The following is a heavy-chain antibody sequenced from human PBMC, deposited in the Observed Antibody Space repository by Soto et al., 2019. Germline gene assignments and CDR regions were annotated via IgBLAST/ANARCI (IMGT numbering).Heavy chain of an antibody. Sequence: AETLSLTCSVSGDSVSSGPYYWGWIRQPPGKGLEWIGYIYHSGTTKYNPSLKSPVTISVDTSKNQFSLKMSLVTAADTAIYYCARVSFYYDTSGYGEAWFDPWGQGTMVSVSS. CDR3: ARVSFYYDTSGYGEAWFDP. V-gene: IGHV4-61*01. CDR2: IYHSGTT. CDR1: GDSVSSGPYY. D-gene: IGHD3-22*01. J-gene: IGHJ5*02.